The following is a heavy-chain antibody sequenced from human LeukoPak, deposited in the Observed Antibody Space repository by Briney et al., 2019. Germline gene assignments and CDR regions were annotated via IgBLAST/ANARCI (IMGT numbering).Heavy chain of an antibody. V-gene: IGHV3-23*01. Sequence: GGSLRLSCAASGFTFSSYAMSWVRQAPGKGLEWVSAISGSGGNTYYADSVKGRLIISRDNSKNTLYLQMISLRAEDTAVYYCAKAITMIVVVPDAFDIWGQGTMVIVSS. D-gene: IGHD3-22*01. J-gene: IGHJ3*02. CDR3: AKAITMIVVVPDAFDI. CDR1: GFTFSSYA. CDR2: ISGSGGNT.